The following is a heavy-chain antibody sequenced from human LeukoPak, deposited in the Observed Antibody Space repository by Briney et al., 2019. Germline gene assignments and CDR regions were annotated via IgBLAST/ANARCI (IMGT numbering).Heavy chain of an antibody. Sequence: PSETLSLTCAVYGGSFSGYYWSWIRQPPGKGLEWIGEINHSGSTNYNLSLKSRVTISVDTSKNQFSLKLSSVTAADTAVYYCARGGYYYDSSGYYSSWGQGTLVTVSS. CDR2: INHSGST. J-gene: IGHJ4*02. CDR1: GGSFSGYY. D-gene: IGHD3-22*01. V-gene: IGHV4-34*01. CDR3: ARGGYYYDSSGYYSS.